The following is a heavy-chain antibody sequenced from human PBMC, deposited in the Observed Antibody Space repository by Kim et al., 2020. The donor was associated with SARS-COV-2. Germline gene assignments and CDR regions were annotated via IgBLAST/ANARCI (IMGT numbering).Heavy chain of an antibody. V-gene: IGHV4-59*12. CDR2: IYYRLNS. CDR1: GGSISGYF. D-gene: IGHD1-20*01. CDR3: ARRRPNWSGAFDI. J-gene: IGHJ3*02. Sequence: SETLSLTCTVSGGSISGYFWNWIRQSPGKGLQWIGKIYYRLNSTYNHPLNSRVTTLSETTTKQLSSLLNSVTAAAAAADHCARRRPNWSGAFDIWG.